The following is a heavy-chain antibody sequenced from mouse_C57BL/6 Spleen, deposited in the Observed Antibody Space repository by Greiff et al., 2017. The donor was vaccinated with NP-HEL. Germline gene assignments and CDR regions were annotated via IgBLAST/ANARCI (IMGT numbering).Heavy chain of an antibody. V-gene: IGHV1-82*01. Sequence: VQLQQSGPELVKPGASVKISCKASGYAFSSSWMNWVKQRPGKGLEWIGRIYSGDGDTNYNGKFKGKGTLTADKSSRTAYMQLSSLTSEDSAVYFCASGRNSYFDYWGQGTTLTVSS. D-gene: IGHD2-1*01. CDR2: IYSGDGDT. CDR3: ASGRNSYFDY. CDR1: GYAFSSSW. J-gene: IGHJ2*01.